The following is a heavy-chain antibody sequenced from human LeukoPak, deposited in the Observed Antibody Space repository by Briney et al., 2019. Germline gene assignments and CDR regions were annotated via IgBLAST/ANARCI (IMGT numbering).Heavy chain of an antibody. CDR1: GFTFSSYA. CDR2: ISYDGSNK. Sequence: PGGSLRLSCAASGFTFSSYAMHWVRQAPGKGLEWVAVISYDGSNKYYADSVKGRFTISRDNSKNTLYLQMNSLRAEDTAVYYCAKDRQGGAAAGTNDYWGQGTLVTVSS. J-gene: IGHJ4*02. D-gene: IGHD6-13*01. CDR3: AKDRQGGAAAGTNDY. V-gene: IGHV3-30-3*01.